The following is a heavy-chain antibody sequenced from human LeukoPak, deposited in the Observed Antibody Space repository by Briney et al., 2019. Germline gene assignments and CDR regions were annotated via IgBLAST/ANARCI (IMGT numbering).Heavy chain of an antibody. CDR3: AKRPSDYGDYVTYFAY. J-gene: IGHJ4*02. D-gene: IGHD4-17*01. CDR2: ISDDGRNK. Sequence: PGGSLRLSCAASGFSFISYGMHWVRQAPGKGLEWVGVISDDGRNKKYADSVKGRFTISRDNSKDTLYLQMNSLRDEDTAVYYCAKRPSDYGDYVTYFAYWGQGTLVTVSS. CDR1: GFSFISYG. V-gene: IGHV3-30*18.